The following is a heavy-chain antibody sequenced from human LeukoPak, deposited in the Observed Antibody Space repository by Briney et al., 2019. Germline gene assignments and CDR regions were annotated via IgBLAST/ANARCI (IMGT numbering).Heavy chain of an antibody. V-gene: IGHV2-5*02. CDR1: GFSLSTSGVG. J-gene: IGHJ4*02. CDR3: AHISLHLRFFDWLLRPFDY. Sequence: SGPTLVNPTQTLTLTCTFSGFSLSTSGVGVGWIRQPPGKALEWLALVYWDDDKRFSPSLKSRLTITKDTSKNQVVLTMTNMDPVDTATYYCAHISLHLRFFDWLLRPFDYWGQGTLVTVSS. CDR2: VYWDDDK. D-gene: IGHD3-9*01.